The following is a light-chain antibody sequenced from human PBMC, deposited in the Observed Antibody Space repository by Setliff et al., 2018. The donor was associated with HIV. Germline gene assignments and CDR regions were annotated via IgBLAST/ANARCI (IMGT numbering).Light chain of an antibody. CDR1: SSDVGSYNL. V-gene: IGLV2-23*02. CDR2: EVS. Sequence: QSALTQPASVSGSPGQSITISCTGTSSDVGSYNLVSWYQQHPGKAPKLMIYEVSKRPSGDSDRFSGSKSGNTASLTISGLQADDEADYYCCSYAGSSIFYVFGSGTKVTVL. J-gene: IGLJ1*01. CDR3: CSYAGSSIFYV.